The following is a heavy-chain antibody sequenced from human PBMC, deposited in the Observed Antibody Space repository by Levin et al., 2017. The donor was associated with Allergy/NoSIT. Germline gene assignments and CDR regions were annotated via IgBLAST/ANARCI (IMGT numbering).Heavy chain of an antibody. CDR2: IYYSGST. CDR1: GGSISSYY. D-gene: IGHD3-9*01. Sequence: SETLSLTCTVSGGSISSYYWSWIRQPPGKGLEWIGYIYYSGSTNYNPSLKSRVTISVDTSKNQFSLKLSSVTAADTAVYYCARHSMAYYDILTGYPYYYYMDVWGKGTTVTVSS. J-gene: IGHJ6*03. V-gene: IGHV4-59*08. CDR3: ARHSMAYYDILTGYPYYYYMDV.